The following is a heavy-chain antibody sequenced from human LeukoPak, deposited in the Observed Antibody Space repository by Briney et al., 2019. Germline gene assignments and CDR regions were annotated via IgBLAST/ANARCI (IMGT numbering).Heavy chain of an antibody. J-gene: IGHJ6*03. V-gene: IGHV1-18*01. CDR1: GYTFTSYG. CDR3: ARASELRYFDWLYGTDYYYYMDV. Sequence: ASVKVSCKASGYTFTSYGISWVRQAPGQGLEWMGWISAYNGNTNYAQKLQGRVTMTTDTSTSTAYMELRSLRSDDTAVYYCARASELRYFDWLYGTDYYYYMDVWGKGTTVTISS. CDR2: ISAYNGNT. D-gene: IGHD3-9*01.